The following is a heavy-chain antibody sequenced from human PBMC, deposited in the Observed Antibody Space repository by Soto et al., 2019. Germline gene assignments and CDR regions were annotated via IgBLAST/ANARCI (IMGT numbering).Heavy chain of an antibody. J-gene: IGHJ5*02. Sequence: SETLSLTCTVSGGSISSSSYYWGWIRQPPGKGLEWIGSIYYSGSTYYNPSLKSRVTISVDTSKNQFSLKLSSVTAADTAVYYCARQDIVLMVTPSWFDPWGQGTLVTVSS. CDR1: GGSISSSSYY. V-gene: IGHV4-39*01. CDR3: ARQDIVLMVTPSWFDP. CDR2: IYYSGST. D-gene: IGHD2-8*01.